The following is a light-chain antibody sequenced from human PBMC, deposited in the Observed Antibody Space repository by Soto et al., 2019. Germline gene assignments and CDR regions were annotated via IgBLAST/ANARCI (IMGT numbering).Light chain of an antibody. CDR2: GAY. V-gene: IGKV3-15*01. J-gene: IGKJ5*01. CDR1: QSVSSN. Sequence: DIVMTQSPATLSLSPGDSATLSCRVSQSVSSNLAWYQQKPGQAPRLLIYGAYTRATGIPATFSGSGSGTEFTLTISSLQSEDFAVYYCQQYNNWPRITXGQGTRLEI. CDR3: QQYNNWPRIT.